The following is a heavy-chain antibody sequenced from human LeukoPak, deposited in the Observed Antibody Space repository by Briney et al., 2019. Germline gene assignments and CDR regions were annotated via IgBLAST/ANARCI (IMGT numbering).Heavy chain of an antibody. CDR2: ISYDGSNK. CDR3: ARASGSYYFDY. D-gene: IGHD1-26*01. J-gene: IGHJ4*02. Sequence: GGSLRLSCAASGFTFSSYAMHWVRRAPGKGLEWVAVISYDGSNKFYADSVKGRFTISRDNSKNTLYLQMNSLRAEDTAVYYCARASGSYYFDYWGQGTLVTVSS. V-gene: IGHV3-30*04. CDR1: GFTFSSYA.